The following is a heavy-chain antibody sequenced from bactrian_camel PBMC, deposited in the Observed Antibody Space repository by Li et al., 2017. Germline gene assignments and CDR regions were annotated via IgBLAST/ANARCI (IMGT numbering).Heavy chain of an antibody. J-gene: IGHJ4*01. CDR1: GFTFSNTE. V-gene: IGHV3S40*01. CDR2: ISESGGKT. CDR3: VKGGERSGWAFDY. D-gene: IGHD5*01. Sequence: VQLVESGGGLVQPGGSLKLSCAASGFTFSNTEMSWVRQAPGKGLEWVSGISESGGKTSYADSVKGRFTISRDNGKGALYLQLNSLKTEDTGMYYCVKGGERSGWAFDYWGQGTQVTVS.